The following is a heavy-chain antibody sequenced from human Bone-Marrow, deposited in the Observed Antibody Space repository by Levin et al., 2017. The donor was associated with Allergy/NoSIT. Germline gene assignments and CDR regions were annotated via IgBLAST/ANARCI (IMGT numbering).Heavy chain of an antibody. V-gene: IGHV3-30-3*01. CDR1: GFTFSSYA. J-gene: IGHJ4*02. D-gene: IGHD6-6*01. Sequence: PGGSLRLSCAASGFTFSSYAMHWVRQAPGKGLEWVAVISYDGSNKYYADSVKGRFTISRDNSKNTLYLQMNSLRAEDTAVYYCARDLGGSSSPPIYWGQGTLVTVSS. CDR2: ISYDGSNK. CDR3: ARDLGGSSSPPIY.